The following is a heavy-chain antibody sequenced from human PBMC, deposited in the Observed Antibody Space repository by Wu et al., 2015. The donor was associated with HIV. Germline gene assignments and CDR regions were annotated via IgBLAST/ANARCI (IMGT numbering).Heavy chain of an antibody. CDR2: IIPIFGTA. CDR1: GGTFSSYA. D-gene: IGHD2-2*01. J-gene: IGHJ3*02. Sequence: QVQLVQSGAEVKKPGSSVKVSCKASGGTFSSYAISWVRQAPGQGLEWMGRIIPIFGTANYAQKFQGRVTITADESTSTAYMELSSLRSEDTAVYYCARGKGYCSSTSCWAHDAFDIWGQGTMVTVSS. CDR3: ARGKGYCSSTSCWAHDAFDI. V-gene: IGHV1-69*13.